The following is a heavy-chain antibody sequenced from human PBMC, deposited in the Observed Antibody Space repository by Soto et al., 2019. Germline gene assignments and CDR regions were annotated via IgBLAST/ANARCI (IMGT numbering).Heavy chain of an antibody. CDR3: TIYCISTSCYTRWLDP. V-gene: IGHV3-15*01. D-gene: IGHD2-2*02. Sequence: EVQLVESGGGLVKPGGSLRLSCAASGFTFSTAWMSWVRQAPGKGLEWVGRIKSKTDGETTDYAAPVKGRFTISRDDSENMLYLQMNSLKTEDTAVYYCTIYCISTSCYTRWLDPWGQGTLVTVSS. CDR2: IKSKTDGETT. J-gene: IGHJ5*02. CDR1: GFTFSTAW.